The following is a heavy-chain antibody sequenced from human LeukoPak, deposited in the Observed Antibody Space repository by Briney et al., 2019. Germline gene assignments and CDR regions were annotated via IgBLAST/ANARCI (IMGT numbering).Heavy chain of an antibody. V-gene: IGHV3-23*01. CDR2: ITSSGGST. D-gene: IGHD3-10*02. CDR3: ARDLCWGCFDD. CDR1: GFTFNTYG. Sequence: GGSLRLSCAASGFTFNTYGMTWVRQAPGKGLEWVSAITSSGGSTYYGDSVKGRFTISRDNSRNTLYLQINSLRVDDTAVYYCARDLCWGCFDDWGQGNLVTVSS. J-gene: IGHJ4*02.